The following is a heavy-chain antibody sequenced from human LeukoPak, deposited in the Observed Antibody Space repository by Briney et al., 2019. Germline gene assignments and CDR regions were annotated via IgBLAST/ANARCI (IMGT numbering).Heavy chain of an antibody. Sequence: SETLSLTCAVYGGSFSGYYWSWIRTPPGKGLEWSGELNHSGSTNYNPSLKSRVTISVDTSKNQFSLKLSSVTAADTAVYYCARGPFAGLLWDLLNWFDPWGQGTLVTVSS. V-gene: IGHV4-34*01. CDR3: ARGPFAGLLWDLLNWFDP. CDR2: LNHSGST. CDR1: GGSFSGYY. D-gene: IGHD3-10*01. J-gene: IGHJ5*02.